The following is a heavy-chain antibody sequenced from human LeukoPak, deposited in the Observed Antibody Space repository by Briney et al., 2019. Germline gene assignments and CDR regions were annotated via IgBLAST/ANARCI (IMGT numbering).Heavy chain of an antibody. D-gene: IGHD3-3*01. V-gene: IGHV3-64*01. CDR3: ARGISSRRFLEWPPRSAFDI. CDR2: ISSNGGST. Sequence: GGSLRLSCAASGFTFSSYAMHWVRQAPGKGLEYVSAISSNGGSTYYANSVKGRFTISRDNSKNTLYLQMGSLRAEDMAVYYCARGISSRRFLEWPPRSAFDIWGQGTMVTVSS. J-gene: IGHJ3*02. CDR1: GFTFSSYA.